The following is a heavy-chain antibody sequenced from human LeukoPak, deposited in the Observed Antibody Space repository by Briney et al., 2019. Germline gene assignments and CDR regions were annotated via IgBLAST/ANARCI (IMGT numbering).Heavy chain of an antibody. Sequence: PGGSLRLSCAASGFTFSNYWMHWVRQAPGKGLGWVSRINNDGSSTIYADSVKGRFTISRDNATKTLYLQMNSLRAEDTAVYYCARDLRYYYDSSGYYFDYWGQGALVTVSS. D-gene: IGHD3-22*01. CDR3: ARDLRYYYDSSGYYFDY. CDR2: INNDGSST. V-gene: IGHV3-74*01. J-gene: IGHJ4*02. CDR1: GFTFSNYW.